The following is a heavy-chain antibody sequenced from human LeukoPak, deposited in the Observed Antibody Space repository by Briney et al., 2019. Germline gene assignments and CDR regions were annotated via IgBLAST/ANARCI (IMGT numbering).Heavy chain of an antibody. D-gene: IGHD2-2*01. V-gene: IGHV3-11*01. CDR3: ARSIPAGNRR. Sequence: GGSLRLSCAASGFTFSDYYMSWIRQAPGKALEWVSYISSSGSTIDYADSVKGRFTISRDNAKNSLYLQMNSLRAEDAAVDYCARSIPAGNRRWGQGTLVTVSS. CDR2: ISSSGSTI. CDR1: GFTFSDYY. J-gene: IGHJ4*02.